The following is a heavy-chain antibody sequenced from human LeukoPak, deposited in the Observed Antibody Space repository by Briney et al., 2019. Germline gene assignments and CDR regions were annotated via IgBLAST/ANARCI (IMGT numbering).Heavy chain of an antibody. Sequence: SETLSLTCTVSGGSISSSSYYWGWIRQPPGKGLEWIGSIYYSGSTYYNPSLKSRVTISVDTSKNQFSLKLSSVTAADTAVYYCARHETTVIPDAFDIWGQGTMVTVSS. J-gene: IGHJ3*02. CDR3: ARHETTVIPDAFDI. CDR2: IYYSGST. D-gene: IGHD4-17*01. V-gene: IGHV4-39*01. CDR1: GGSISSSSYY.